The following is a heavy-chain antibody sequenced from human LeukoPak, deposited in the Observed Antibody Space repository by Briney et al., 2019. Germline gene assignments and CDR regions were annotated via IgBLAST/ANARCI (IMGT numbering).Heavy chain of an antibody. Sequence: VASVKVSCKASGGTFSSYAISWVRQAPGQGLEWMGGIIPIFGTANYAQKFQGRVTITTDESTSTAYMELSSLRSEDTAVYYCARDWGYYDTSGYHNWGQGTLVTVSS. CDR1: GGTFSSYA. CDR3: ARDWGYYDTSGYHN. CDR2: IIPIFGTA. J-gene: IGHJ4*02. D-gene: IGHD3-22*01. V-gene: IGHV1-69*05.